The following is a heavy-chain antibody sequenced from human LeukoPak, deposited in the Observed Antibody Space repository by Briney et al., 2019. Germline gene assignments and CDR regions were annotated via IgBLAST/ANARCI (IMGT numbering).Heavy chain of an antibody. CDR1: GFSFSNDW. D-gene: IGHD2-2*01. CDR2: INQDESKK. V-gene: IGHV3-7*01. J-gene: IGHJ4*02. CDR3: ARDHAYRTDY. Sequence: GGSLRLSCAASGFSFSNDWMCWVRQAPGKGLEWVANINQDESKKYDVDSVKGRFTISRDNAKNSLYLQMSSLRAGDTAVYYCARDHAYRTDYWGQGTLVTVSS.